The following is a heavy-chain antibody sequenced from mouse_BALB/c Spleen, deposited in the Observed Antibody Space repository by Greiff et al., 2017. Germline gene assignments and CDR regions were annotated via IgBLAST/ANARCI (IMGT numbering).Heavy chain of an antibody. CDR1: GYTFTSYV. J-gene: IGHJ4*01. D-gene: IGHD1-1*01. V-gene: IGHV1-14*01. CDR2: INPYNDGT. Sequence: VQLQQSGPELVKPGASVKMSCKASGYTFTSYVMHWVKQKPGQGLEWIGYINPYNDGTKYNEKFKGKATLTSDKSSSTAYMELSSLTSEDSAVYYCAREITTVVASYYYAMDYWGQGTSVTVSS. CDR3: AREITTVVASYYYAMDY.